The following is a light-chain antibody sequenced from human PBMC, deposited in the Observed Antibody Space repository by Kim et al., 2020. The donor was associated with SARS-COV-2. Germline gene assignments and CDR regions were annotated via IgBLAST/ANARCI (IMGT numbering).Light chain of an antibody. J-gene: IGKJ4*01. CDR3: QQYKNWPPLT. Sequence: EIVMTQSPVTLSVSPGERATLSCRASQRVGRDVAWYYHKSGQAPRLLIHDASTRATGVPARFSGSGSGTEFSLTITSLQSEDYAIYYCQQYKNWPPLTFGGGTKVDIK. V-gene: IGKV3-15*01. CDR2: DAS. CDR1: QRVGRD.